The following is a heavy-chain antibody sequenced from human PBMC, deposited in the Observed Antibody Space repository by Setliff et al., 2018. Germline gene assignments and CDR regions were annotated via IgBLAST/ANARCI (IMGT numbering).Heavy chain of an antibody. V-gene: IGHV1-69*06. J-gene: IGHJ6*02. CDR2: IIPIFGTA. CDR3: AREDGTYYNFWSGYSTTPYYGMDV. D-gene: IGHD3-3*01. Sequence: ASVKVSCKASGGTFSSYDISWVRQAPGQGLEWMGRIIPIFGTANYAQKFQGRVTITADKSTSTAYMELSSLRSEDTAVYYCAREDGTYYNFWSGYSTTPYYGMDVWGQGTMVTVSS. CDR1: GGTFSSYD.